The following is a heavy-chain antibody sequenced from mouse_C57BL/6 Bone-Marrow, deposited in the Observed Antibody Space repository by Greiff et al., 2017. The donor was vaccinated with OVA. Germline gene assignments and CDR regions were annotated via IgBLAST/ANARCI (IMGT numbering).Heavy chain of an antibody. CDR2: IYPRGGDT. D-gene: IGHD1-1*01. CDR1: GYTFTSYG. J-gene: IGHJ3*01. CDR3: ALPYYGPWFAY. V-gene: IGHV1-81*01. Sequence: VQLQQSGAELARPGASVKLSCKASGYTFTSYGISWVKQRTGQGLEWIGEIYPRGGDTYYNEKFKGKATLTADKSSSTAYMELRSLTSEDSAVYFCALPYYGPWFAYWGQGTLVTVSA.